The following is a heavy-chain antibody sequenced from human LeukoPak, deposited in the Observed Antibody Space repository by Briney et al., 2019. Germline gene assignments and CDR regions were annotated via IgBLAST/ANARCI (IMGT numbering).Heavy chain of an antibody. CDR3: AKDSTYDSSGYYDY. D-gene: IGHD3-22*01. J-gene: IGHJ4*02. Sequence: GGSLRLSCAATGFTFSSYAMNWFRQAPGKGLEWVSAISGSGGSTYYADSVKGRFTISRDNSKNTLYLQMNSLRVEDTAIYFCAKDSTYDSSGYYDYWGQGTLVTVSS. CDR2: ISGSGGST. CDR1: GFTFSSYA. V-gene: IGHV3-23*01.